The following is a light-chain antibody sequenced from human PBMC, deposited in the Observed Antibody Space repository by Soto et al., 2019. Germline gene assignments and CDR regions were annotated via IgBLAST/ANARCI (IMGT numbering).Light chain of an antibody. CDR1: SSNIGSNT. CDR3: ATWDDSRNGYV. J-gene: IGLJ1*01. V-gene: IGLV1-44*01. CDR2: DND. Sequence: QSVLTQPPSASGTPGQRVTISASGSSSNIGSNTVSWYQQLPGTAPKLLIYDNDERPSGVPARFSGSKSGTSASLAISGLQSEDEGDYSCATWDDSRNGYVFGPGTKVTVL.